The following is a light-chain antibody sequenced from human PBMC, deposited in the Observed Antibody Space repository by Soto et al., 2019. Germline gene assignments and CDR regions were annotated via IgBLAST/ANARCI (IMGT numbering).Light chain of an antibody. Sequence: DIQMTQSPSTLSASVGDRVTITCRASQSINSRLAWYQQKPGEAPKLLIYGASTLESGVPSMFSGSASGTEFTLTISSLQTDDFATYFCQEYDGHCTFGQGTKLEIK. CDR3: QEYDGHCT. CDR1: QSINSR. V-gene: IGKV1-5*03. J-gene: IGKJ2*02. CDR2: GAS.